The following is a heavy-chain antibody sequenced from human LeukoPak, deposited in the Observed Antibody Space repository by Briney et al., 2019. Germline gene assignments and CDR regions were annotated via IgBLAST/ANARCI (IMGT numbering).Heavy chain of an antibody. V-gene: IGHV3-9*03. D-gene: IGHD3-3*01. CDR2: ISWSSGSI. CDR3: AKGYSDFWSGYYDY. J-gene: IGHJ4*02. CDR1: GFTFDDYA. Sequence: GGSLRLSCAASGFTFDDYAMHWARQAPGKGLEWVSGISWSSGSIGYADSVKGRFTISRDNAKNSLYLQMNSLRAEDMALYYCAKGYSDFWSGYYDYWGQGTLVTVSS.